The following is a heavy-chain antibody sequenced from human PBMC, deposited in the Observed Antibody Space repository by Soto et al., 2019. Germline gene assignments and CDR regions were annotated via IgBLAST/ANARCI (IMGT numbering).Heavy chain of an antibody. CDR2: IYPGDSDT. J-gene: IGHJ4*02. CDR1: GYSFTSYW. CDR3: ARESPHLAAAGTGLDY. V-gene: IGHV5-51*01. Sequence: GESLKISCKGSGYSFTSYWIGWVRQMPGKGLEWMGIIYPGDSDTRYSPSFQGQVTISADKSISTAYLQWSSLKASDTAVYYCARESPHLAAAGTGLDYWGQGTLVTVSS. D-gene: IGHD6-13*01.